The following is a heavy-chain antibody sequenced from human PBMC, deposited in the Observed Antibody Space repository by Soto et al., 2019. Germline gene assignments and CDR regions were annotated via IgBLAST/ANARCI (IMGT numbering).Heavy chain of an antibody. CDR2: IWYDGSNK. J-gene: IGHJ6*02. Sequence: GGPLRVSCAAAGLTFSSYGRHWVRQAPGKGLEWVAVIWYDGSNKYYADSVKGRFTISRDNSKNTLYLQMNSLRAEDTAVYYCARDLCGYSYGSPVCYYGMDVWGQGTTVTVSS. CDR1: GLTFSSYG. CDR3: ARDLCGYSYGSPVCYYGMDV. V-gene: IGHV3-33*01. D-gene: IGHD5-18*01.